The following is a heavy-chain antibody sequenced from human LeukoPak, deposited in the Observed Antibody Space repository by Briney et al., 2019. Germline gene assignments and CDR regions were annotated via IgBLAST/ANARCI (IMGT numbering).Heavy chain of an antibody. D-gene: IGHD2-15*01. CDR3: ARDGYCSGGSCYDY. V-gene: IGHV3-48*03. Sequence: GGSLRLSCAASGFTFSSYEMNWVRQAPGKGLEWVSYISSSGSTIYYADSVKGRFTISRDNAKSSLYLQMNSLRAEDTAVYYCARDGYCSGGSCYDYWGQGTLVTVSS. J-gene: IGHJ4*02. CDR2: ISSSGSTI. CDR1: GFTFSSYE.